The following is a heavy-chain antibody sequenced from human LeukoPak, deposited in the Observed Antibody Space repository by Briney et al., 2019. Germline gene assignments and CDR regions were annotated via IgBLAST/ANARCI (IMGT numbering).Heavy chain of an antibody. CDR2: ISSSSSTT. J-gene: IGHJ6*02. CDR3: ARDPSSTSMPYSYGMDV. V-gene: IGHV3-48*01. D-gene: IGHD2/OR15-2a*01. Sequence: GGSLRLSCAASGFPFSSYNMNWVRQAPGKGLEWVSYISSSSSTTYYADSVKGRFTISRDNSKNTLYLQMNSLRAEDTAVYYCARDPSSTSMPYSYGMDVWGQGTTVTVSS. CDR1: GFPFSSYN.